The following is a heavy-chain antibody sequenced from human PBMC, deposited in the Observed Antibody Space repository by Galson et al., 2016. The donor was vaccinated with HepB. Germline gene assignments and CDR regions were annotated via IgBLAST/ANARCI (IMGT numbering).Heavy chain of an antibody. CDR3: AREGRSFDY. Sequence: SLRLSCAASGFTFRNYWMHWVRQAPGKGLVWVSRINSDERATSYADSVKGRFTVSRDNAKDTLYLQMNNLRVDDTAVYYCAREGRSFDYWGQGTLVIVSS. V-gene: IGHV3-74*01. CDR1: GFTFRNYW. J-gene: IGHJ4*02. CDR2: INSDERAT.